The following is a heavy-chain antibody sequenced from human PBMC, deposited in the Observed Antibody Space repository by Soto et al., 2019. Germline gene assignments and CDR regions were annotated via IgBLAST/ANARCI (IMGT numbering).Heavy chain of an antibody. CDR2: ITGRGDRT. V-gene: IGHV3-23*01. CDR1: GFTFSSYA. D-gene: IGHD6-19*01. CDR3: ARDRGVYSAGWSPGY. J-gene: IGHJ4*02. Sequence: EVQLLESGGGLVQPGGSLRLSCAASGFTFSSYAMRWVRQAPGKGLEWVSGITGRGDRTYYADSVKGRFTISRDTSKDTLYLQMNSLRAEDTAVYYCARDRGVYSAGWSPGYWGQGTLVTVSA.